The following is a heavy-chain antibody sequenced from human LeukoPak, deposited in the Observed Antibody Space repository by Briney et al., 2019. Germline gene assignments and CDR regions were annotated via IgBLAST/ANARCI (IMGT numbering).Heavy chain of an antibody. CDR2: IYSGGST. D-gene: IGHD5-24*01. Sequence: GGSLRLSCAASGFTVSRNYMSWVRQAPGERLEWVSVIYSGGSTYYADSVKGRFTISRDNSKNTLYLQMNSLRADDTAVYYCARDFMEMSDAFDIWGQGTMVTVSS. J-gene: IGHJ3*02. V-gene: IGHV3-66*01. CDR3: ARDFMEMSDAFDI. CDR1: GFTVSRNY.